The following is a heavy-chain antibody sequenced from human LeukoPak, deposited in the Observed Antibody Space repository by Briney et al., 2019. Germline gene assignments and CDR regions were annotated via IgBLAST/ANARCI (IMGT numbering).Heavy chain of an antibody. CDR1: GFIFDDYA. CDR3: AKEPYIDL. J-gene: IGHJ2*01. CDR2: ITWDGGNS. V-gene: IGHV3-43D*03. Sequence: GGSLRLSCAASGFIFDDYAMHWVRQAPGKGLEWVSLITWDGGNSYYAASVKGRFTISRDNSKNSLYLQMNSLRLEDTALYYCAKEPYIDLWGRGTLVTVSS. D-gene: IGHD1-14*01.